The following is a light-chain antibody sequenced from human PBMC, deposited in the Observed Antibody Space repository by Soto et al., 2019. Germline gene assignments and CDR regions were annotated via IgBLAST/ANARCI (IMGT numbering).Light chain of an antibody. CDR3: SSFSATTTTTVV. CDR2: EVS. V-gene: IGLV2-14*01. CDR1: SSDVGAYNY. J-gene: IGLJ2*01. Sequence: QSALTQPASVSGSPGQSITISCTGTSSDVGAYNYVSWYQLHPGKVPKLIIYEVSNRPSGVPNRFSASKSGNTASLTISGLQTEDEADYFCSSFSATTTTTVVFGGGTKLTVL.